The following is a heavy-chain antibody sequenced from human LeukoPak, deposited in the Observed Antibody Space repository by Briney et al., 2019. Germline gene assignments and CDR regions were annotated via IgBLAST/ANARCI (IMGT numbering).Heavy chain of an antibody. J-gene: IGHJ4*02. D-gene: IGHD1-26*01. CDR1: GFTFSSYW. V-gene: IGHV3-7*01. CDR2: IKQDGSEK. Sequence: GGSLRLSCAASGFTFSSYWMSWVRQAPGKGLEWVANIKQDGSEKYYVDSVKGRFTISRDNAKNSLYLQMNSLRAEDTAVYYCARDTSRSYFPVYFDYWGQGTLVTVSS. CDR3: ARDTSRSYFPVYFDY.